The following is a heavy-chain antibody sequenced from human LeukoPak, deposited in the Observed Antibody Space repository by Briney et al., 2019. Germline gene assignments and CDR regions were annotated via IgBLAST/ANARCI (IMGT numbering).Heavy chain of an antibody. V-gene: IGHV1-69*01. CDR2: IIPILDTA. D-gene: IGHD5-12*01. CDR1: GATFTSYA. CDR3: ARAGRGYSGYVPFDY. J-gene: IGHJ4*02. Sequence: APVKLSCNASGATFTSYAISCVRQAPGQRLEWMGGIIPILDTASYAQKFQGRVTITADESTSTAYMELSSLRSEDTAVYYCARAGRGYSGYVPFDYWGQGTLVTVSS.